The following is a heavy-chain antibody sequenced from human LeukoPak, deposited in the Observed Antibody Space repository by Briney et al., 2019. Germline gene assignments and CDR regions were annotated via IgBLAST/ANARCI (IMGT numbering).Heavy chain of an antibody. V-gene: IGHV3-7*01. J-gene: IGHJ4*02. D-gene: IGHD1-26*01. Sequence: GGSLRLSCAASGFTFSSYWMSWVRQAPGKGLEWVANIKQDGSEKFYVDSVKGRFTISRDNAKNSLYVQMNSLRAEDTAVYYCARLRGLYSDTNRYQTALDCWGQGTLVTVSS. CDR2: IKQDGSEK. CDR3: ARLRGLYSDTNRYQTALDC. CDR1: GFTFSSYW.